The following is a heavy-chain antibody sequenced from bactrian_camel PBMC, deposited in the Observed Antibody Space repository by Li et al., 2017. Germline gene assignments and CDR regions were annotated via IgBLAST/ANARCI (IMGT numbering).Heavy chain of an antibody. D-gene: IGHD1*01. CDR2: IGAGGGRN. CDR3: NAKLEVGYSGPWCREVSDY. V-gene: IGHV3S54*01. J-gene: IGHJ4*01. Sequence: HVQLVESGGTSVQPGGSLRLSCVVSGAVLISYSVGWFRQAPGKEREGVAAIGAGGGRNYYADSVKGRFTISQDNAKKTVYLQMNDLKPDDTAMYYCNAKLEVGYSGPWCREVSDYWGQGTQVTVS. CDR1: GAVLISYS.